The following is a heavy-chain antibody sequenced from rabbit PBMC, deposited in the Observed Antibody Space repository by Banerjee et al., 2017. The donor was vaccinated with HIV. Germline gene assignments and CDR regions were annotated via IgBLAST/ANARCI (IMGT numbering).Heavy chain of an antibody. J-gene: IGHJ4*01. CDR2: IYAGSSDNT. CDR1: GFSFSSNYY. Sequence: QEQLEESGGDLVKPEGSLTLTCTASGFSFSSNYYMCWVRQAPGRGLEWIACIYAGSSDNTYYATWAKGRFTISKTSSTTVTLQMTSLTAADTATYFCARASDYTAYGYGVLTLWGPGTLVTVS. D-gene: IGHD6-1*01. CDR3: ARASDYTAYGYGVLTL. V-gene: IGHV1S45*01.